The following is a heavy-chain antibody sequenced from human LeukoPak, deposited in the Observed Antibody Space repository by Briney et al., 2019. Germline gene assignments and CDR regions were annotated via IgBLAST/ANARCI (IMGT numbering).Heavy chain of an antibody. CDR2: IHYTGST. J-gene: IGHJ4*02. D-gene: IGHD2-21*02. CDR1: GGSITGNTCY. Sequence: PSETLSLTCTVSGGSITGNTCYWGWIRQPPGKGLEWIESIHYTGSTYHNPSLKSRVSIYIDTSRNQFSLDLSSVTAADTAVYYCARGLRGVDSWGQGILVSVSS. CDR3: ARGLRGVDS. V-gene: IGHV4-39*01.